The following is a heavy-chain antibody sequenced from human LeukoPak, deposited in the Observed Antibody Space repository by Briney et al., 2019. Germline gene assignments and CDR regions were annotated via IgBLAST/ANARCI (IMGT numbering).Heavy chain of an antibody. V-gene: IGHV1-2*02. CDR3: ARTVRMTTVTKGNWFDP. CDR1: GYTFTGYY. Sequence: ASVKVSCKASGYTFTGYYMHWVRQAPGQGLEWMGWINPNSGGTNYAQKFQGRVTMTRDTSISTAYMELSRLRSDDTAVYYCARTVRMTTVTKGNWFDPWGQGTPVTVSS. D-gene: IGHD4-17*01. CDR2: INPNSGGT. J-gene: IGHJ5*02.